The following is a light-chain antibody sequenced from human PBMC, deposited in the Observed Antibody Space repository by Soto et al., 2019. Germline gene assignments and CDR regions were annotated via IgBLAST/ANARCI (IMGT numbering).Light chain of an antibody. CDR2: GAS. J-gene: IGKJ4*01. V-gene: IGKV3-15*01. Sequence: EIVMPPSRATPSVSPGERATLSCRASQSVSSNLAWYQQKPGQAPRLLIYGASTRATGIPVRFSGSGSGTEFTLTITSLQFEDFAVYYCQEYNDWRPITFGGGTKVDIK. CDR1: QSVSSN. CDR3: QEYNDWRPIT.